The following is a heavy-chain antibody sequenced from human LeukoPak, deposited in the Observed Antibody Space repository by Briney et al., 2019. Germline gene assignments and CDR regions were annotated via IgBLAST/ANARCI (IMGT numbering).Heavy chain of an antibody. CDR1: GFTFSSYA. Sequence: GGSLRLSCAASGFTFSSYAMSWVRQAPGKGLEWVSAISGSGGSTYYADSVKGRFTISRDNSKNTLYLQMNSLRAGDTAVYYCAKDLTGYSSVTGAFDIWGQGTMVTVSS. CDR3: AKDLTGYSSVTGAFDI. CDR2: ISGSGGST. D-gene: IGHD6-19*01. J-gene: IGHJ3*02. V-gene: IGHV3-23*01.